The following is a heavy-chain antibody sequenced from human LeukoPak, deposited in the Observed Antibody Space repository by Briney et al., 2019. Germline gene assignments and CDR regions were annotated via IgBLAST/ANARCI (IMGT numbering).Heavy chain of an antibody. CDR1: GDSINSLDL. J-gene: IGHJ4*02. V-gene: IGHV4-4*02. Sequence: SETLSLTCTVSGDSINSLDLWSWVRQPPGKGLEWIGEMYLSGTTHSNPSVKSRVTISIDKSKNQFFLNLSSVTAADTAVYYCAGLVGRYSSGLYYYYFNYWGQGTLVTVSS. CDR2: MYLSGTT. D-gene: IGHD3-22*01. CDR3: AGLVGRYSSGLYYYYFNY.